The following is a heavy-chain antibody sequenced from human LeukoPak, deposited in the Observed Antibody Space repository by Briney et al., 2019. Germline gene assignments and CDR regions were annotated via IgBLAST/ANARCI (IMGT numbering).Heavy chain of an antibody. CDR1: GGSISSYY. Sequence: PSETLSLTCTVSGGSISSYYWSWIRQPPGKGLEWIGYIYYSGSTNYNPSLKSRVTISVDTSKNQFSLKLSSVTAADTAVYYCARSQITMIVVVITMDWFDPWGQGTLVTVSS. D-gene: IGHD3-22*01. CDR3: ARSQITMIVVVITMDWFDP. J-gene: IGHJ5*02. CDR2: IYYSGST. V-gene: IGHV4-59*01.